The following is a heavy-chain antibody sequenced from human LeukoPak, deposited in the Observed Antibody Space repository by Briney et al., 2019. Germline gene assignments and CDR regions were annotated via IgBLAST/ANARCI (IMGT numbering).Heavy chain of an antibody. J-gene: IGHJ4*02. D-gene: IGHD6-13*01. Sequence: PGGSLRLSCAVSGFSVSNNYMNWVRQAPGKGLEWVSLIYSRGGTSYADSVKGRFTISRDSSKNTLLLQMNSLRVEDTAVYYCARDPPGIAASGTYYWGQGTLVTVSS. V-gene: IGHV3-53*01. CDR2: IYSRGGT. CDR1: GFSVSNNY. CDR3: ARDPPGIAASGTYY.